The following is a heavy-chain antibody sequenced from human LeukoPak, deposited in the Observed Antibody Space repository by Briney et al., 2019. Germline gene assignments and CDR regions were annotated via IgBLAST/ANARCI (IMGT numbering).Heavy chain of an antibody. J-gene: IGHJ4*02. CDR1: GFTFSSYG. D-gene: IGHD5-18*01. V-gene: IGHV3-33*01. CDR3: ARNHPGAPYSYGPDPFDY. Sequence: GGSLRLSCAASGFTFSSYGMHWVRQAPGKGLEWVAATWYDGSNKYCADSVKGRFTISRDNAKNSLYLQMNSLRAEDTAVYYCARNHPGAPYSYGPDPFDYWGQGTLVTVSS. CDR2: TWYDGSNK.